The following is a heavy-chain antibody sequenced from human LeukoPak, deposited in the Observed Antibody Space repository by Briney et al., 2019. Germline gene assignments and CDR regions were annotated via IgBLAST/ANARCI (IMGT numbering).Heavy chain of an antibody. D-gene: IGHD6-19*01. CDR1: GGSFSGYY. CDR2: INHSGST. V-gene: IGHV4-34*01. CDR3: ARGGAVAGTFPFDY. J-gene: IGHJ4*02. Sequence: PSETLSLTCAAYGGSFSGYYWSWIRQPPGKGLEWIGEINHSGSTNYNPSLKSRVTVSVDTSKNQFSLKLSSVTAADTAVYYCARGGAVAGTFPFDYWGQGTLVTVSS.